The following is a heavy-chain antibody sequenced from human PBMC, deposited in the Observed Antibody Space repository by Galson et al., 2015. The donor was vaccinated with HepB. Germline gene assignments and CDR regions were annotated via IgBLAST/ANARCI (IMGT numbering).Heavy chain of an antibody. CDR2: ISAYNGNT. Sequence: SCKASGYTFTSYGISWVRQAPGQGLEWMGWISAYNGNTNYAQKLQGRVTMTTDTSTSTAYMELRSLRSDDTAVYYCARNDFWSGYSYFDYWGQGTLVTVSS. V-gene: IGHV1-18*04. CDR1: GYTFTSYG. D-gene: IGHD3-3*01. CDR3: ARNDFWSGYSYFDY. J-gene: IGHJ4*02.